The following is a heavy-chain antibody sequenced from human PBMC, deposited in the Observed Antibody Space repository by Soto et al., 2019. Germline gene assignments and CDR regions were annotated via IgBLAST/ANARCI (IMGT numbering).Heavy chain of an antibody. J-gene: IGHJ4*02. V-gene: IGHV3-30*18. CDR2: ISYDGSNK. Sequence: QVQLVESGGGVVQPGRSLRLSCAASGFTYSGYGMHWVRQSPGKGLEWVAVISYDGSNKYYADSVKGRFTISRDNFKNTLYLQMNSLRAEDTAVYYCAKDFHDYGDYWGQVTLVTVSS. CDR3: AKDFHDYGDY. CDR1: GFTYSGYG.